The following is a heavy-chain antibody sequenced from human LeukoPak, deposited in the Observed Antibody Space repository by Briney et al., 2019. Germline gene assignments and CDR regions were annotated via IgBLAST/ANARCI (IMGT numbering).Heavy chain of an antibody. V-gene: IGHV3-15*01. D-gene: IGHD2-2*02. Sequence: GGSLRLSCAASGFTFSNAWMSWVRQAPGKGLEWVGRIKSKTDGGTTDYAAPVKGRFTISRDDSKNTLYLQMNSLKTEDTAVYYCTTGPKVVVPAAIRQVDYWGQGTLVTVSS. CDR1: GFTFSNAW. CDR2: IKSKTDGGTT. CDR3: TTGPKVVVPAAIRQVDY. J-gene: IGHJ4*02.